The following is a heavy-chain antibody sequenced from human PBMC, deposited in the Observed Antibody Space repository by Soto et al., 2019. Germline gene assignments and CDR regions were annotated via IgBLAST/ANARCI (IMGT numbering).Heavy chain of an antibody. CDR3: ARTAGYVYQLLFNY. D-gene: IGHD2-2*01. J-gene: IGHJ4*02. V-gene: IGHV4-30-4*01. CDR1: GGSISSGDYY. Sequence: QVQLQESGPGLVKPSQTLSLTCTVSGGSISSGDYYWSWIRQPPGKGLEWLGYIYYSGSTSYSPSLKRRLTISLDTSKNQFSLNLSSVTAADTAVYYCARTAGYVYQLLFNYWGQGTLVTVSS. CDR2: IYYSGST.